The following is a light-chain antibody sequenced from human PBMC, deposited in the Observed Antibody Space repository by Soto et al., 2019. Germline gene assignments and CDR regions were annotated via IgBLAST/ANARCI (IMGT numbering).Light chain of an antibody. J-gene: IGKJ5*01. CDR2: DSS. CDR1: QSVSSS. Sequence: EIVMTQSPATLSVSPGERATLSCRASQSVSSSVAWYQQKPGQAPRLLIYDSSSRATGVPARFSGSGSGTEFSLAISSLQSEDFAVYYCQQYNEWPPFTFGQGTRLEIK. V-gene: IGKV3-15*01. CDR3: QQYNEWPPFT.